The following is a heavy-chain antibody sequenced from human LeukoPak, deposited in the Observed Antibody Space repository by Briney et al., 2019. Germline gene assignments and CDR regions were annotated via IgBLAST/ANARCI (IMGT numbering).Heavy chain of an antibody. CDR3: AKGSAAGRPYYFDY. CDR1: GFTFGNYA. V-gene: IGHV3-23*01. CDR2: ITESGGGT. D-gene: IGHD6-25*01. Sequence: GGSLRLSRAASGFTFGNYAMGWVRQAPGKGLEWVSAITESGGGTYSADSVKGRFTISRDNSKRTLFLQMNSLRAEDTAIYYCAKGSAAGRPYYFDYWGQGTLVTVSS. J-gene: IGHJ4*02.